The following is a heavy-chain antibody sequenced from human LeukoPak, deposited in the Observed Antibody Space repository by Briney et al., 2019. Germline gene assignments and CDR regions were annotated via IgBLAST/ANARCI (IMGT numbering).Heavy chain of an antibody. CDR1: GFTFSDYY. Sequence: LSGGSLRLSCAASGFTFSDYYMSWIRQAPGKGLEWVSYISGSGGSTYYADSVKGRFTISRDNSKNTLYLQMNSLRAEDTAVYYCAKQLFSSRTYDYWGQGTLVTVSS. V-gene: IGHV3-23*01. CDR2: ISGSGGST. D-gene: IGHD6-13*01. J-gene: IGHJ4*02. CDR3: AKQLFSSRTYDY.